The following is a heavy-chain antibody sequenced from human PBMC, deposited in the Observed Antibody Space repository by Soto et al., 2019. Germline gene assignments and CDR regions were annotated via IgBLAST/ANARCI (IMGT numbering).Heavy chain of an antibody. Sequence: EVQLLESGGGLVQPGGSLTLSCATSGFTFSSYAMVWVRQAAEKGLEWVASISNNGDTAYYADSVKGRFTISRGNSENTLYLHINGLRADDTALYFCAKSRVFIGAIVTLLDSWGQGTQVTVSS. D-gene: IGHD3-16*02. CDR3: AKSRVFIGAIVTLLDS. V-gene: IGHV3-23*01. CDR2: ISNNGDTA. CDR1: GFTFSSYA. J-gene: IGHJ4*02.